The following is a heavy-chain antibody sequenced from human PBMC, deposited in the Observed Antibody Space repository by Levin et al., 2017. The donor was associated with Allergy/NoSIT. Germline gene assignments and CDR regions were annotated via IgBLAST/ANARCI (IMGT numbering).Heavy chain of an antibody. D-gene: IGHD3-22*01. V-gene: IGHV3-23*01. CDR1: FFPFLLFS. Sequence: LSFSSSFFPFLLFSLSWVRQAPGKGLEWVASINNGGNPYYAEAVMGRFTISLSPSKGTLDLQMDSLRAEDSAVYYCAKDHESSGWPTFDSWGQGTLVTVSS. CDR3: AKDHESSGWPTFDS. J-gene: IGHJ4*02. CDR2: INNGGNP.